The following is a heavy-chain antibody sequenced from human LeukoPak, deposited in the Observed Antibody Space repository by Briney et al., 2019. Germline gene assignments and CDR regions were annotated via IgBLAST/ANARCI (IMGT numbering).Heavy chain of an antibody. CDR1: GFTFSIYS. V-gene: IGHV3-48*02. CDR2: ISSSSTSI. Sequence: GGSLRLSCAASGFTFSIYSMNWVRQPPGKGLEWVSYISSSSTSIYYADSVKRRFTISRDNAKNSLYLQMNSLRDDDTAVYYCASSDDYGGNRFDYWGQGTLVTVSS. CDR3: ASSDDYGGNRFDY. J-gene: IGHJ4*02. D-gene: IGHD4-23*01.